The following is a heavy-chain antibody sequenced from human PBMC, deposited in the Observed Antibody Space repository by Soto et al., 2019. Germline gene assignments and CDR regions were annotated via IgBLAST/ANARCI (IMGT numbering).Heavy chain of an antibody. CDR1: GFTFSSYG. Sequence: ESGGGVVQPGRSLRLSSAASGFTFSSYGMHWVRQAPGTGLEWVAVISYDGSNKYYADSVKGRFTISRDNSKNTLYLQMISLRAEDTAVYYCAKVLQRAVDFLGPGTTVTGS. CDR3: AKVLQRAVDF. V-gene: IGHV3-30*18. CDR2: ISYDGSNK. D-gene: IGHD6-25*01. J-gene: IGHJ6*02.